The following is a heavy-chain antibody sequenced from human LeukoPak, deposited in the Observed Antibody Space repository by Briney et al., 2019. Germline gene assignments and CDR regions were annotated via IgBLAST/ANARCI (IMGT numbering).Heavy chain of an antibody. CDR1: GGSISSYY. CDR2: IYYSGST. J-gene: IGHJ5*02. Sequence: SETLSLTCTVSGGSISSYYWSWIRQPPGKGLEWIGYIYYSGSTNYNPSLKSRVTISVDTSKDQFSLKLSSVTAADTAVYYCAALVVVSQGEFWFDPWGQGTLVTVSS. D-gene: IGHD3-22*01. V-gene: IGHV4-59*01. CDR3: AALVVVSQGEFWFDP.